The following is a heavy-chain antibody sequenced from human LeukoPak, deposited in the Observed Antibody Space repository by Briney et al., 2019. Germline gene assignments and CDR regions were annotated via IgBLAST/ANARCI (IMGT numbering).Heavy chain of an antibody. Sequence: ASVKVSCKASGYTFNDYYMHWVRQAPGQGLEWMGLINPTGTSTGYAQKFQGRVTMTRDMSTSTDYMELSSLRSEDTAIYYCARDNSVGDTAWWFDPWGQGTLVTVSS. CDR3: ARDNSVGDTAWWFDP. V-gene: IGHV1-46*02. J-gene: IGHJ5*02. CDR1: GYTFNDYY. D-gene: IGHD3-16*01. CDR2: INPTGTST.